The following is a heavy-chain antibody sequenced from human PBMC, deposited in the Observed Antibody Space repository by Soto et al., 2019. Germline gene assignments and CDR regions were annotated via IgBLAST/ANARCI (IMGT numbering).Heavy chain of an antibody. CDR1: GYSFANYW. CDR3: ARLYCSSTTCDSWFDP. CDR2: FSPTDSYT. Sequence: PGESLKISCKGSGYSFANYWISWVRQMPGKGLEWMGRFSPTDSYTDYNPSFQGHVTISGDKSINTAYVQWGSLKASDTAMYYCARLYCSSTTCDSWFDPWGQGTLVTVSS. D-gene: IGHD2-2*01. V-gene: IGHV5-10-1*01. J-gene: IGHJ5*02.